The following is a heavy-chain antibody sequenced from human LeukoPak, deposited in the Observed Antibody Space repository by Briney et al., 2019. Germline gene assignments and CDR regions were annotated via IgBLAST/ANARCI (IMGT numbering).Heavy chain of an antibody. CDR3: ARRPRGYGSGSFPLDY. Sequence: ASVKVSCKASGYTFTSYDINWVRQATGQGLEWMGWIDPQHGNTNYAHKFRGRVTMTTDTSTTTAYMELTSLRSDDTAVYYCARRPRGYGSGSFPLDYWGQGTLVTVSS. CDR2: IDPQHGNT. V-gene: IGHV1-18*01. CDR1: GYTFTSYD. J-gene: IGHJ4*02. D-gene: IGHD3-10*01.